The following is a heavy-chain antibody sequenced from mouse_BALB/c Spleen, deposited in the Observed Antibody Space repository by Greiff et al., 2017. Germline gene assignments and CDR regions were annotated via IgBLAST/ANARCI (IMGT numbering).Heavy chain of an antibody. CDR3: ARHSDY. CDR2: ISSGGGST. CDR1: GFAFSSYD. J-gene: IGHJ2*01. V-gene: IGHV5-12-1*01. Sequence: EVKVEESGGGLVKPGGSLKLSCAASGFAFSSYDMSWVRQTPEKRLEWVAYISSGGGSTYYPDTVKGRFTISRDNAKNTLYLQMSSLKSEDTAMYYCARHSDYWGQGTTLTVSS.